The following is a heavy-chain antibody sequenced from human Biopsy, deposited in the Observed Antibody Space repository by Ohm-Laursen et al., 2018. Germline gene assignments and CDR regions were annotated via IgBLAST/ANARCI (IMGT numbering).Heavy chain of an antibody. J-gene: IGHJ3*01. D-gene: IGHD3-16*01. CDR1: GYAVNDYF. Sequence: SSVKVSCKGSGYAVNDYFLHRLRQAPGQGPEWMGWISPNSGGTHYAQKFQGRVTMTTDTSTSTVYLELRRLISDDTAVYYCARDIMNRIAGLVARSDVFDVWGQGTLVTVSS. CDR2: ISPNSGGT. V-gene: IGHV1-2*02. CDR3: ARDIMNRIAGLVARSDVFDV.